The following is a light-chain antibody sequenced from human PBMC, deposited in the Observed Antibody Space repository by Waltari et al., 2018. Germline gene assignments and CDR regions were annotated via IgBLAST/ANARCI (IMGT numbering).Light chain of an antibody. Sequence: IQMTQSPSSLSASVGDRVTITCRASQGISNSLAWYQQKPGKAPKLLLYAASRLASGVPSRFSGSLSATDYTLTNSSMHTEDYVTYYFQKYYNIQLTIGQEIKIE. CDR1: QGISNS. J-gene: IGKJ1*01. CDR3: QKYYNIQLT. CDR2: AAS. V-gene: IGKV1-NL1*01.